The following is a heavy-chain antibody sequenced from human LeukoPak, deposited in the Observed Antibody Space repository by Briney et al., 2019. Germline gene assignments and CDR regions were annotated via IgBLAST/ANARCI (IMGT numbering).Heavy chain of an antibody. CDR2: ISSSGTTI. Sequence: GGSLRLSCAASGFTFSDHYMDWVRQAPGKGLEWVSFISSSGTTINYADSVKGRFTISRDNAKNSLYLQMNSLRAEDTAVYYCARDPPPRSYDSNYWGQGTLVTVSS. CDR3: ARDPPPRSYDSNY. D-gene: IGHD3-3*01. CDR1: GFTFSDHY. V-gene: IGHV3-11*01. J-gene: IGHJ4*02.